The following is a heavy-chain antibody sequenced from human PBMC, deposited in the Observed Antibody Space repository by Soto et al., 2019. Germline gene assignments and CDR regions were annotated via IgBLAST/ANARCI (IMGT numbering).Heavy chain of an antibody. D-gene: IGHD2-2*01. CDR1: GYTFTSYY. CDR3: ARGVYCSSTSCYRTLGYNWFDP. Sequence: GASVKVSCKASGYTFTSYYMHWVRQAPGQGLEWMGIINPSGGSTSYAQKFQGRVTMTRDTSTSTVYMELSSLRSEDTAVYYCARGVYCSSTSCYRTLGYNWFDPWGQGTLVTVSS. V-gene: IGHV1-46*01. CDR2: INPSGGST. J-gene: IGHJ5*02.